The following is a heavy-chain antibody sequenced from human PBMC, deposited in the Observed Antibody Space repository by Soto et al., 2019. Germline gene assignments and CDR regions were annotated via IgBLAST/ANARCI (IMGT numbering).Heavy chain of an antibody. Sequence: GASVKVSCKASGSTFTSDGIHWARQAPGQRLEWMGWISAANGDTKYSPKFQGRVTITRDTSASTAYMELSSLRSEDTAVYYCVRRHVSATGIDWFDPWGQGTLVTVSS. D-gene: IGHD6-13*01. CDR2: ISAANGDT. CDR3: VRRHVSATGIDWFDP. CDR1: GSTFTSDG. J-gene: IGHJ5*02. V-gene: IGHV1-3*01.